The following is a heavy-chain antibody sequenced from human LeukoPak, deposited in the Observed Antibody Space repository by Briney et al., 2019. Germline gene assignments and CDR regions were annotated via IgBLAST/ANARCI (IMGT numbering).Heavy chain of an antibody. V-gene: IGHV4-30-4*01. CDR2: IYYSGST. Sequence: SQTLSLTCTDSGGSISSGDYYWSWIRQPPGKGLEWIGYIYYSGSTYYNPSLKSRVTISVDTSKNQFSLKLSSVTAADTAVYYCARDLIPAAILDYWGQGTLATVSS. CDR1: GGSISSGDYY. CDR3: ARDLIPAAILDY. D-gene: IGHD2-2*01. J-gene: IGHJ4*02.